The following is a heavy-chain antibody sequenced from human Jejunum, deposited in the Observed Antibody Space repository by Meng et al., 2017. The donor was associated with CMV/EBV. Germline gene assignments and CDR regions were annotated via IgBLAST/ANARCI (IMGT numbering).Heavy chain of an antibody. CDR3: ARDRFPPPGLGSRWPQYIDY. J-gene: IGHJ4*02. V-gene: IGHV4-39*07. CDR2: IYYSGST. D-gene: IGHD5-24*01. CDR1: SRSS. Sequence: SRSSWGWIRQPPGKGLEWIGSIYYSGSTYYNPSLKSRVTVSVDTSNNQFSLKVTSVGAADTAVYYCARDRFPPPGLGSRWPQYIDYWGQGRLVTVSS.